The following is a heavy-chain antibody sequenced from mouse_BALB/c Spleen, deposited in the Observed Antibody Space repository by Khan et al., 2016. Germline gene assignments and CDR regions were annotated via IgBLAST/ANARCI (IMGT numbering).Heavy chain of an antibody. Sequence: EVELVESGGGLVQPGGSLRLSCTTSGFTFTDYYMSWVRQPPGEALEWLGFVRNKANGYTTEYSASVKGRFTISSDSSECILYLQINTLRTEDSATYYGARDWEDGYYWYFDDWGAGTTVTVSS. D-gene: IGHD2-3*01. CDR3: ARDWEDGYYWYFDD. J-gene: IGHJ1*01. CDR2: VRNKANGYTT. CDR1: GFTFTDYY. V-gene: IGHV7-3*02.